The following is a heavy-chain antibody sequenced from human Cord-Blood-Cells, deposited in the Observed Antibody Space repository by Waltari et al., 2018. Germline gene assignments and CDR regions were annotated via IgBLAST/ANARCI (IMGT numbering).Heavy chain of an antibody. Sequence: EVQLVESGGGLVQPGGSLRLSRAASGFTFSSYEMKWVRQAPGKGLEWVSYMSSSGSAIYYAGSVKGRFTISRDNARNSLYLQMNSLGDEETAVYYWARDEGYSSGWYTYGGQGTLVTVSS. CDR1: GFTFSSYE. CDR3: ARDEGYSSGWYTY. V-gene: IGHV3-48*03. CDR2: MSSSGSAI. D-gene: IGHD6-19*01. J-gene: IGHJ4*02.